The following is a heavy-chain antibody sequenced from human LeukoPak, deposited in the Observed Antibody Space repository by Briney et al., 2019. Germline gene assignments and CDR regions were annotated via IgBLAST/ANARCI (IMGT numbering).Heavy chain of an antibody. D-gene: IGHD1-26*01. Sequence: GGYLRLYCAASGFTVSSNYMCWVRQAPGKGLEWVSVIYSGGSTYYADSVKGRFTISRDNSKNTLYLQMNSLRAEDTAVYYCARGGGATLDYWGQGTLVTVSS. V-gene: IGHV3-53*01. CDR3: ARGGGATLDY. J-gene: IGHJ4*02. CDR1: GFTVSSNY. CDR2: IYSGGST.